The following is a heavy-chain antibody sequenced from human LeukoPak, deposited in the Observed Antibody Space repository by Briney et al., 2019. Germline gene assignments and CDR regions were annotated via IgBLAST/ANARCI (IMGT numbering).Heavy chain of an antibody. CDR3: ATADCSSTSCYTRMVYWFDP. D-gene: IGHD2-2*02. CDR2: FDPEDGET. CDR1: GYTLTELS. V-gene: IGHV1-24*01. J-gene: IGHJ5*02. Sequence: ASVKVSCKVSGYTLTELSMHWVRQAPGKGLEWMGGFDPEDGETIYAQKFQGRVTMTEDTSTDTAYIELSSLRSEDTAVYYCATADCSSTSCYTRMVYWFDPWGQGTLVTVSS.